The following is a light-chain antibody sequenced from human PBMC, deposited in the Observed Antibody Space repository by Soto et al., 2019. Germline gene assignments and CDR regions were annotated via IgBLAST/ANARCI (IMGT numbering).Light chain of an antibody. Sequence: DIQMTQSPSSLSASVGDRVTITCRASQGISNYLAWYQQKPGKVPKLLIYAASTLQSGVPSRFSGSGSGTDFTLTISSLQTEDVAAYYCQKYNSAPKTFDQGTKVEIK. CDR3: QKYNSAPKT. J-gene: IGKJ1*01. V-gene: IGKV1-27*01. CDR1: QGISNY. CDR2: AAS.